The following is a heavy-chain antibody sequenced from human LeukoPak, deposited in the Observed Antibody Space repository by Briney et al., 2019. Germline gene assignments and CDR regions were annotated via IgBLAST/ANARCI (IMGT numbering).Heavy chain of an antibody. CDR2: MRYDGSNK. CDR1: GFTFSSYG. J-gene: IGHJ6*03. CDR3: AKSRNFYYYFMEV. Sequence: PGGSLRLSCAASGFTFSSYGMHWVRQAPGKGLEWVAFMRYDGSNKYYADSVKGRFTISRDNSKNTLYLQMNSLRAEDTAVYYCAKSRNFYYYFMEVSGRGTKVTISS. V-gene: IGHV3-30*02.